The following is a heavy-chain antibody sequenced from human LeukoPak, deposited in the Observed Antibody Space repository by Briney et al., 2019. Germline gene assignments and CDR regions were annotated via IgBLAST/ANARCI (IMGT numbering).Heavy chain of an antibody. CDR2: IKPDGSEK. D-gene: IGHD1-26*01. CDR3: ARDTVGVTDY. V-gene: IGHV3-7*01. J-gene: IGHJ4*02. Sequence: GGSLRLSCAASRFTFSSSWMSWVRQAPGKGLEWVTNIKPDGSEKYYVDSVKGRFTISRDNAKNSLYLQMNSLRAEVTALYYCARDTVGVTDYWGQGTLVTLSS. CDR1: RFTFSSSW.